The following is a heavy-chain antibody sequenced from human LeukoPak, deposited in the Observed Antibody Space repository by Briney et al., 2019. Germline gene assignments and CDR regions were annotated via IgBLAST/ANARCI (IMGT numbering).Heavy chain of an antibody. CDR2: MNPNSGNT. CDR1: GYTFTAYY. CDR3: ARLQTYYYDSSGYARDY. V-gene: IGHV1-8*02. D-gene: IGHD3-22*01. Sequence: ASVKVSCKASGYTFTAYYIHWVRQATGQGLEWMGWMNPNSGNTGYAQKFQGRVTMTRNTSISTAYMELSSLRSEDTAVYYCARLQTYYYDSSGYARDYWGQGTLVTVSS. J-gene: IGHJ4*02.